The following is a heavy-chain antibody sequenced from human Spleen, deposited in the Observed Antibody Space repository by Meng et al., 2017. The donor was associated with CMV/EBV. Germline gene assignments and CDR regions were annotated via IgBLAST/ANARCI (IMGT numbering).Heavy chain of an antibody. V-gene: IGHV3-23*03. Sequence: GGCLTLSCAASGFTFNKYAMTWVRQPPGKGLEWVSVILSGGESTYYADSVKGRFTISRDNSKNTLNLQMNSLRAEDTAVYYCAKAYGSGKSFFDYWGQGTLVTVSS. J-gene: IGHJ4*02. D-gene: IGHD3-10*01. CDR3: AKAYGSGKSFFDY. CDR1: GFTFNKYA. CDR2: ILSGGEST.